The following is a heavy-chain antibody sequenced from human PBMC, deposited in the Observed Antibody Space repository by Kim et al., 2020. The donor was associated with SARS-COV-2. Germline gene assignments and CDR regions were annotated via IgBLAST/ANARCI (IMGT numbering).Heavy chain of an antibody. D-gene: IGHD6-19*01. Sequence: GGSLRLSCAASGFTFSSYGMHWVRQAPGKGLEWVAVIWYDGSNKYYADSVKGRFTISRDNSKNTLYLQMNSLRAEDTAVYYCARDLGIAVADPYYYYGMDVWGQGTTVTVSS. CDR2: IWYDGSNK. J-gene: IGHJ6*02. CDR3: ARDLGIAVADPYYYYGMDV. CDR1: GFTFSSYG. V-gene: IGHV3-33*01.